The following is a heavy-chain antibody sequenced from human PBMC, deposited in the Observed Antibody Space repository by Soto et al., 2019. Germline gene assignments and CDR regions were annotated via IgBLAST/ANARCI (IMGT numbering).Heavy chain of an antibody. Sequence: SVKVSCKASGGTCSSYAISWVRQAPGQGLEWMGGIIPIFGTANYAQKFQVRVTITADESTSTAYMELSSLRSEDPAVYYCATQSLRGDSSGSWDYYYGMDVCGQGTKVTV. CDR3: ATQSLRGDSSGSWDYYYGMDV. CDR1: GGTCSSYA. J-gene: IGHJ6*02. D-gene: IGHD5-18*01. CDR2: IIPIFGTA. V-gene: IGHV1-69*13.